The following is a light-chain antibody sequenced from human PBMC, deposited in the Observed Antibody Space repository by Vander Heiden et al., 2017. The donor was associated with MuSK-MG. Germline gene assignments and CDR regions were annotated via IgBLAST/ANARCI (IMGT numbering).Light chain of an antibody. J-gene: IGKJ1*01. Sequence: DNQMTQSPSTLSASVGDRVTITCRASQSISSWLAWYQQKPGRAPKLLIYDASTLESGVPSRFSGSGAGTAFTLTISRLQPDDFATYYCQQYNSYSRTFGQGTTVDIK. CDR2: DAS. V-gene: IGKV1-5*01. CDR1: QSISSW. CDR3: QQYNSYSRT.